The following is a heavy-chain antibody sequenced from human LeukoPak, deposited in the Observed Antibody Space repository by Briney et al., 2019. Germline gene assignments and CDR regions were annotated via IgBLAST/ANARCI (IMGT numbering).Heavy chain of an antibody. D-gene: IGHD1-1*01. CDR2: ISSSSSNI. J-gene: IGHJ4*02. CDR3: VRVKGTYFDY. Sequence: GGSLRLSCTASGFPLSSYSIDWVRQAPGKGLEWISYISSSSSNIYYLDSVQGRLTVSRDNERNSLFLQIDSPRAEDTAVYYCVRVKGTYFDYWGQGSLVTVSS. CDR1: GFPLSSYS. V-gene: IGHV3-48*01.